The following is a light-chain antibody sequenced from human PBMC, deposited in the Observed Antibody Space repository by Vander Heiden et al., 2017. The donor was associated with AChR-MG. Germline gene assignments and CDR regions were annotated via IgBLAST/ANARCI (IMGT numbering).Light chain of an antibody. CDR1: QSVSSSY. CDR3: QQYGGSPWT. J-gene: IGKJ1*01. Sequence: DIVLTQSPGTLSSSPGERATLSCRASQSVSSSYLAWYQQKPGQAPRLLISGASSRATGIPDRFSGSGSGADFTLTITRLEPEDFAVYYCQQYGGSPWTFGQGTKVEIK. CDR2: GAS. V-gene: IGKV3-20*01.